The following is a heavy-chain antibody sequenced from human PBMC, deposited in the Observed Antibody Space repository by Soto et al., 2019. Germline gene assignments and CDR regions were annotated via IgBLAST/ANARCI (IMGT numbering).Heavy chain of an antibody. V-gene: IGHV1-18*01. CDR1: GYTFTSYG. D-gene: IGHD6-6*01. CDR3: AGERSIAARSYFDY. Sequence: GASVKVSCKASGYTFTSYGISWVRQAPGQGLEWMGWISAYNGNTNYAQKLQGRVTMTTDTSTSTAYMELRSLRSDDTAVYYCAGERSIAARSYFDYWGQGTLVTVSS. J-gene: IGHJ4*02. CDR2: ISAYNGNT.